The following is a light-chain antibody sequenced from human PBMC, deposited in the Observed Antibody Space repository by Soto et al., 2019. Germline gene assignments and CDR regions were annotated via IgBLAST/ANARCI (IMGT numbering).Light chain of an antibody. V-gene: IGKV1-39*01. CDR2: AAS. CDR1: QSSSSY. Sequence: DIQMTQSPSSLSSSVGDRVTITCRASQSSSSYLNWYQQKPGKAPKLLIYAASSLQSGVPSRFSGSGSGTDFTLTISSLHPQDFATYYCQQCYSTPYTFGQGTKLEIK. CDR3: QQCYSTPYT. J-gene: IGKJ2*01.